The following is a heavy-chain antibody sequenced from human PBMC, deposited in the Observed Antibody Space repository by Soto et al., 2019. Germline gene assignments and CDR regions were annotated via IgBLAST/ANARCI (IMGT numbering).Heavy chain of an antibody. Sequence: SETLSLTCAVSGYSISSGYYWGWIRQPPGKGLEWIGSIYHSGSTYYNPSLKSRVTISVDTSKNQFSLKLSSVTAADTAVYYCAGSSPYYYDSSGPWAGNWFDPWGQGTLVPVSS. CDR3: AGSSPYYYDSSGPWAGNWFDP. CDR1: GYSISSGYY. J-gene: IGHJ5*02. CDR2: IYHSGST. V-gene: IGHV4-38-2*01. D-gene: IGHD3-22*01.